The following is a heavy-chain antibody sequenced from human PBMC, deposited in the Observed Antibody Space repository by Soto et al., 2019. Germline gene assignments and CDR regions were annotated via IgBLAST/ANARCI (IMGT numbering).Heavy chain of an antibody. V-gene: IGHV3-48*01. CDR2: ISSSSSTI. CDR3: ARDLTMVDPYFDY. J-gene: IGHJ4*02. CDR1: GFTFSSYS. D-gene: IGHD3-10*01. Sequence: PGGSLRLSCAASGFTFSSYSMNWVRQAPGKGLEWVSYISSSSSTIYYADSVKGRFTISRDNAKNSLYLQMNSLRAEDTAVYYCARDLTMVDPYFDYWGQGTLVTVSS.